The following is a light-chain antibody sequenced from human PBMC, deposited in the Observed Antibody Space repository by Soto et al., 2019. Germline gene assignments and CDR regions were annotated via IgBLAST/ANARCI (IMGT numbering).Light chain of an antibody. CDR3: QQANSFPLT. CDR2: TVS. Sequence: DIQMTQSPSSVSASVGDRVSITCRASQGISNWLAWYQQKPGRAPKLLIYTVSRLQSGVPSRFSGTGSGTDFTLTISSLQPEDVATYYCQQANSFPLTFGGGTKVEIK. CDR1: QGISNW. J-gene: IGKJ4*01. V-gene: IGKV1-12*01.